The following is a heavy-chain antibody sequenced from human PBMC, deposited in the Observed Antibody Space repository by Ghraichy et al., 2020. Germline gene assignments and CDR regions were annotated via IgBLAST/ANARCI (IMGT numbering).Heavy chain of an antibody. J-gene: IGHJ6*02. Sequence: SQTLSLTCAVYGGSFSGYYWSWIRQPPGKGLEWIGEINHSGSTNYNPSLKSRVTISVDTSKYQFSLKLSSVTAADTAVYYCARDLDPLRFLEWSQKDYYYGMDVWGQGTTVTVSS. CDR3: ARDLDPLRFLEWSQKDYYYGMDV. CDR2: INHSGST. D-gene: IGHD3-3*01. V-gene: IGHV4-34*01. CDR1: GGSFSGYY.